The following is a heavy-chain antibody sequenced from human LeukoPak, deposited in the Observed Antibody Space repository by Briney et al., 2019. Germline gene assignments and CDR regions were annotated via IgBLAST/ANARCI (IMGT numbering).Heavy chain of an antibody. CDR2: FYPGDSDT. D-gene: IGHD4-11*01. V-gene: IGHV5-51*01. CDR1: GDTFTGYW. CDR3: ARRNDYSADSRLFAFDY. Sequence: GESLKISCKGSGDTFTGYWIGWVRQMPGKGLEWMGIFYPGDSDTRYSPSFQGQVTISADKSSSTSYLQWSSLKASDTAIYYCARRNDYSADSRLFAFDYWGQGTLVTVSS. J-gene: IGHJ4*02.